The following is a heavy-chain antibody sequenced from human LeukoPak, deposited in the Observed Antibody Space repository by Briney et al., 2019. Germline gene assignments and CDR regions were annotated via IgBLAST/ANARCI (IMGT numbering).Heavy chain of an antibody. Sequence: GGSPRLSCAASGFTFDNYGMSWVRLAPGKGLEWVSGINWNGGSMGYAHSVKGRFTISRDNAKNSLYLQMNSLRAEDTALYYCARVGIYGDYGRYFDYWGQGTLVTVSS. J-gene: IGHJ4*02. CDR1: GFTFDNYG. D-gene: IGHD4-17*01. CDR2: INWNGGSM. V-gene: IGHV3-20*04. CDR3: ARVGIYGDYGRYFDY.